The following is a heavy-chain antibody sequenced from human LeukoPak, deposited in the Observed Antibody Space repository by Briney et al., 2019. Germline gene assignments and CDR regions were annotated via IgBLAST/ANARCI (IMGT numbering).Heavy chain of an antibody. CDR2: IIPIFGTA. CDR3: ARVKSMDYGGNPEDY. J-gene: IGHJ4*02. Sequence: ASVKVSCKASGGTFSSYAISWVRQAPGQGLEWMGGIIPIFGTANYAQKFQGRVTITTDESTSTAYMELRSLRSDDTAVYYCARVKSMDYGGNPEDYWGQGTLVTVSS. CDR1: GGTFSSYA. D-gene: IGHD4-23*01. V-gene: IGHV1-69*05.